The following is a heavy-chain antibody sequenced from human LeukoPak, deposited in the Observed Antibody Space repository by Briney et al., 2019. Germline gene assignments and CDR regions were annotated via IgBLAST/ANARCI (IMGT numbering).Heavy chain of an antibody. CDR1: GYTFTSYY. D-gene: IGHD2-2*01. CDR3: ARGVSGTSWLSSWFDP. CDR2: INPSGGST. J-gene: IGHJ5*02. Sequence: ASVKVSCKASGYTFTSYYMHWVRQAPGQGLEWMGIINPSGGSTSYAQKFQGRVTMTRDMSTSTVYMELSSLRSEDTAVYYCARGVSGTSWLSSWFDPWGQGTLVTVSS. V-gene: IGHV1-46*01.